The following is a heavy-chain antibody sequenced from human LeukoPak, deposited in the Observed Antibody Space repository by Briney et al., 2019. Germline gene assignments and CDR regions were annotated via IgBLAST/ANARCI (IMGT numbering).Heavy chain of an antibody. CDR3: ATSPVISRD. D-gene: IGHD2-21*01. V-gene: IGHV3-74*03. J-gene: IGHJ4*02. CDR2: IYSDVRRI. Sequence: GGSLRLTCAASGFTFSDYWMHWVRQAPGKGLEWVARIYSDVRRIKYADSVKGRFTISRDNAKNTLYLQMNALRVEDTAVYYCATSPVISRDWGQGTLVTVSS. CDR1: GFTFSDYW.